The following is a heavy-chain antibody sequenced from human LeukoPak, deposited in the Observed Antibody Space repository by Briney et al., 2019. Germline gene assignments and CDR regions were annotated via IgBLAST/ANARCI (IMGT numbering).Heavy chain of an antibody. J-gene: IGHJ6*03. CDR2: ISAYNGNT. V-gene: IGHV1-18*01. CDR3: ARYSYDCWSGYSGYYYYMDV. D-gene: IGHD3-3*01. CDR1: GYTFTSYG. Sequence: GASVKVSCKASGYTFTSYGISWVRQAPGQGLEWMGWISAYNGNTNYAQKLQGRVTMTTDTSTSTAYMELRSLRSDDTAVYYCARYSYDCWSGYSGYYYYMDVWGKGTTVTVSS.